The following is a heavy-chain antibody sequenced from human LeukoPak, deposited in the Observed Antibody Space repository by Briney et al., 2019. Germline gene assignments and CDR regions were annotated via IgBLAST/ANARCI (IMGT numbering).Heavy chain of an antibody. CDR2: INPNSGGT. J-gene: IGHJ4*02. CDR1: GYTFTGYY. CDR3: ALLMITFGGVIGKFDY. Sequence: ASVKVSCKASGYTFTGYYMHWVRQAPGQGLEWMGWINPNSGGTNYAQKFQGRVTMTRDTSISTAYMELSSLRSEDTAVYYCALLMITFGGVIGKFDYWGQGTLVTVSS. D-gene: IGHD3-16*02. V-gene: IGHV1-2*02.